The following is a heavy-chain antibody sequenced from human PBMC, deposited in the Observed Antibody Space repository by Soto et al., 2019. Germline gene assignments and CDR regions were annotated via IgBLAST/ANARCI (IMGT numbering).Heavy chain of an antibody. CDR2: INSDGSST. V-gene: IGHV3-74*01. CDR3: ARDPFMSSSTSCYGSCRYMDV. Sequence: GGSLRLSCAASGFTFSSYWMHWVRQAPGKGLVWVSRINSDGSSTSYADSVKGRFTISRDNAKNTLYLQMNSLRAEDTAVYYCARDPFMSSSTSCYGSCRYMDVWGKGTTVTVSS. D-gene: IGHD2-2*01. J-gene: IGHJ6*03. CDR1: GFTFSSYW.